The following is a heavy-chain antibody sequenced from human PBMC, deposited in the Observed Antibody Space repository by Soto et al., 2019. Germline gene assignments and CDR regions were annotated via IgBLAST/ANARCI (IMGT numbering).Heavy chain of an antibody. Sequence: GGSLRLSCAASGFTFSSYAISWVRQAPGKGLDWVSTISGSGGTTYYADSLKGRFTISRDNSKNTLYLQMNSLRAEYTAIYYCAKNKETGTTGGLGYWGQGPLVTVSS. J-gene: IGHJ4*02. V-gene: IGHV3-23*01. CDR3: AKNKETGTTGGLGY. CDR1: GFTFSSYA. D-gene: IGHD1-1*01. CDR2: ISGSGGTT.